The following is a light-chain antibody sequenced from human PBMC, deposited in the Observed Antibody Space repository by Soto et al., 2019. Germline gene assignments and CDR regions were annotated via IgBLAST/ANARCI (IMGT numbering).Light chain of an antibody. CDR3: SSYAGSSNV. V-gene: IGLV2-8*01. Sequence: QSALTQPPSASGSAGQSGAIPCTGTSSDVGGYNYVSWYQQHPGKAPKLMIYEVNKRPSGVPDRFSGSKSGNTASLTVSGLQAEDEADYYCSSYAGSSNVFGTGTKVTGL. CDR1: SSDVGGYNY. CDR2: EVN. J-gene: IGLJ1*01.